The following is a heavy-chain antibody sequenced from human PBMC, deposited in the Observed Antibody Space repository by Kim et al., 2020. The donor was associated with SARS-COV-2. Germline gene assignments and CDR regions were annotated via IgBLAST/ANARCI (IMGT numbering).Heavy chain of an antibody. Sequence: GESLKISCKGSGYSFTSYWIGWVRQMPGKGLEWMGIIYPGDSDTRYSPSFQGQVTISADKSISTAYLQWSSLKASDTAMYYCARHYDWQWLVRRWLAGSSEYGMDVWGQGTTVTVSS. CDR3: ARHYDWQWLVRRWLAGSSEYGMDV. D-gene: IGHD6-19*01. V-gene: IGHV5-51*01. CDR1: GYSFTSYW. CDR2: IYPGDSDT. J-gene: IGHJ6*02.